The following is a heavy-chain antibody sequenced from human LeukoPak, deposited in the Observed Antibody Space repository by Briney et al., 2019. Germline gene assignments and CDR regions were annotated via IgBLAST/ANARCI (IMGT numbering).Heavy chain of an antibody. Sequence: GGSLRLSCAASDFTFSKYWMSWVRQAPGKGLEWVANIKRDGSEKNYGNSVKGRFTISRDNAKNSLYLQMNSLRAEDTAVYYCARDLWFGEYIFDYWGQGTLVTVSS. V-gene: IGHV3-7*01. CDR3: ARDLWFGEYIFDY. CDR2: IKRDGSEK. CDR1: DFTFSKYW. D-gene: IGHD3-10*01. J-gene: IGHJ4*02.